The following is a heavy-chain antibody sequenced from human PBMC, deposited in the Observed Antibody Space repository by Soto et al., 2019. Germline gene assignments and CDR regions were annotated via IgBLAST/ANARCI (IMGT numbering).Heavy chain of an antibody. CDR1: GGSISSGGYS. Sequence: SETLCLTCAVSGGSISSGGYSWSWIRQPPGKGLEWIGYIYHSGSTYYNPSLKSRVTISVDRSKNQFSLKLSSVTDADTRVNYCARAPDIWGQGTMVTVSS. J-gene: IGHJ3*02. CDR2: IYHSGST. V-gene: IGHV4-30-2*01. CDR3: ARAPDI.